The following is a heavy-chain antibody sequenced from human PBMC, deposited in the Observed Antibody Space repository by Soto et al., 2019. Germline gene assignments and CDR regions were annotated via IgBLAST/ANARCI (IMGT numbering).Heavy chain of an antibody. Sequence: QMQLVQSGPEVKKPGTSVKVSCKASGFTFTSSAVQWVRQARGQRLEWIGWIVVGSGNTNYAQKFQERVTITRDMSTSTAYMELSSLRSEHTAVYYCAADRRDYYDSSGYPLDYWGQGTLVTVSS. V-gene: IGHV1-58*01. CDR3: AADRRDYYDSSGYPLDY. CDR1: GFTFTSSA. CDR2: IVVGSGNT. J-gene: IGHJ4*02. D-gene: IGHD3-22*01.